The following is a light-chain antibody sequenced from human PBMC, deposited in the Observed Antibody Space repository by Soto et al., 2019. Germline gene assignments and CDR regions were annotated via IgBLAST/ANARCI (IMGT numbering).Light chain of an antibody. CDR1: LDINNW. V-gene: IGKV1-5*01. J-gene: IGKJ1*01. Sequence: DIQVTQFPSSLSASVGDRVTITCRASLDINNWLAWYQQKAGEAPKLLVYDASKLESGTPLRFRGSGSGTECVLTISILRPDDFATYCCQQYHSFWTFGQGTTVQIK. CDR2: DAS. CDR3: QQYHSFWT.